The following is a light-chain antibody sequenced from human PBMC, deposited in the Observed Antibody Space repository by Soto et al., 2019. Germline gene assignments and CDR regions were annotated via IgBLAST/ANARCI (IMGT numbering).Light chain of an antibody. J-gene: IGKJ4*01. CDR2: AAS. CDR3: QQSYSTPPT. Sequence: DIQMTQSPSSLSASVGDRVTITCRASQSISSYLNWYQQKPGKAPKLLIYAASSLQSGVPSRFSGSGSGTDFTLTISSLQPEDFATYYCQQSYSTPPTFGGGPKVDIK. V-gene: IGKV1-39*01. CDR1: QSISSY.